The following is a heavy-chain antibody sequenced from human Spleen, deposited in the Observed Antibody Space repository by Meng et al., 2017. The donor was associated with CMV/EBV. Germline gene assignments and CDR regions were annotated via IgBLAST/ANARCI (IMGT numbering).Heavy chain of an antibody. D-gene: IGHD6-19*01. CDR1: GFTFSDSY. CDR2: IRSSGSTI. Sequence: GESLKISCAASGFTFSDSYMIWIRQAPGKGLQWVSYIRSSGSTIYYADSVKGRFTISRDNAKNSLYLQMNSLRAEDTAVYYCAKDKRKGGSGWGGHYYYYGMDVWGQGTTVTVSS. J-gene: IGHJ6*02. V-gene: IGHV3-11*04. CDR3: AKDKRKGGSGWGGHYYYYGMDV.